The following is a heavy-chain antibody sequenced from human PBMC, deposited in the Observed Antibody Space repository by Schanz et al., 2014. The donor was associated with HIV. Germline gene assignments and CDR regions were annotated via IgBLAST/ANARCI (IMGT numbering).Heavy chain of an antibody. J-gene: IGHJ4*02. D-gene: IGHD4-17*01. Sequence: VQLVESGGGVVQPGRSLRLSCAASGFTFITYGMHWVRQAPGKGLEWVAGISYDGSNKYYADSVKGRFTISRDSFNNTLYLQMNSLRSEDTAVYYCARAGLHDYGDSGLDYWGQGTLVTVSS. V-gene: IGHV3-30*03. CDR3: ARAGLHDYGDSGLDY. CDR1: GFTFITYG. CDR2: ISYDGSNK.